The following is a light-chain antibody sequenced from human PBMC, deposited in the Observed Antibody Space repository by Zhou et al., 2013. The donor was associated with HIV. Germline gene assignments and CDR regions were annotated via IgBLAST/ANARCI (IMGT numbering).Light chain of an antibody. CDR3: QQYNDWPRT. CDR2: GAS. CDR1: HNVRGN. V-gene: IGKV3-15*01. Sequence: EIVLTQSPGTLSLSPGERATLSCRASHNVRGNYLAWYQQKIGQPPRLLIYGASTRATGIPARFSGSGSGTEFTLTISSMQSEDFAVYYCQQYNDWPRTFGQGTKLEIK. J-gene: IGKJ2*01.